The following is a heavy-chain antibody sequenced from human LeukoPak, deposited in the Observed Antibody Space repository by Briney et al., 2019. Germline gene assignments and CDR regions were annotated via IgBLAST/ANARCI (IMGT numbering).Heavy chain of an antibody. CDR1: GDSLSIYY. J-gene: IGHJ4*02. CDR2: VYSSGST. Sequence: SETLSLTCTVSGDSLSIYYWSWIRQPAGKGLEWIGRVYSSGSTNYNPSLKSRVTMSVDTSKNQFSLSLTSVTAADTAVYYCARDPQGDHGPDYWGPGILVTVSS. D-gene: IGHD2-21*02. V-gene: IGHV4-4*07. CDR3: ARDPQGDHGPDY.